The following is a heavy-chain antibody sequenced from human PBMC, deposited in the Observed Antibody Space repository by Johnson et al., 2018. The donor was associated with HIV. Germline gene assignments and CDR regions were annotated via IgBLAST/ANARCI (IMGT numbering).Heavy chain of an antibody. V-gene: IGHV3-74*01. D-gene: IGHD1-7*01. CDR1: GISFSSYW. CDR2: IKSDGTST. CDR3: AREDQNWNYDHAVDI. Sequence: EVQLVESGGGLVQPGGSLRLSCVASGISFSSYWMHWVRQAPGKGLVWVSRIKSDGTSTNYADSVKGRFTISRDNAKDTLYLQMNSLRAEDTAVYYCAREDQNWNYDHAVDIWGQGTMVTVSS. J-gene: IGHJ3*02.